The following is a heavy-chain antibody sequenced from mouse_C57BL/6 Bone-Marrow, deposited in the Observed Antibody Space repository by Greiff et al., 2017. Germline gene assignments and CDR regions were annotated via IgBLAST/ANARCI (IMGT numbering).Heavy chain of an antibody. V-gene: IGHV2-2*01. D-gene: IGHD2-5*01. J-gene: IGHJ4*01. CDR3: ARRGYYSNYHYAMDY. Sequence: VQLQQSGPGLVQPSQSLSITCSVSGFSLTSYGVHWVRQSPGKGLEWLGVIWSGGSTDYNAAFISRLSISKDNSKSQVFFKMNMLQADDTAIYYCARRGYYSNYHYAMDYWGQGTSVTVSS. CDR2: IWSGGST. CDR1: GFSLTSYG.